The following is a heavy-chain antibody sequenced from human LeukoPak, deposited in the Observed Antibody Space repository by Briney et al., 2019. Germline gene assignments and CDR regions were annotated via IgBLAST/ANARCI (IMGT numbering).Heavy chain of an antibody. CDR2: ISAYNGNT. V-gene: IGHV1-18*01. J-gene: IGHJ6*03. CDR3: ARDVRGEAAAGTRDYYYMDV. D-gene: IGHD6-13*01. CDR1: GYTFTSYG. Sequence: ASVKVSCTASGYTFTSYGISWVRQAPGQGLEWMGWISAYNGNTNYAQKLQGRVTMTTDTSTSTAYMELRSLRSDDTAVYYCARDVRGEAAAGTRDYYYMDVWGKGTAVTVSS.